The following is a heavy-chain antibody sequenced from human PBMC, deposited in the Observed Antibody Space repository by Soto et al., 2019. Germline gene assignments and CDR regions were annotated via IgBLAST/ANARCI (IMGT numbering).Heavy chain of an antibody. V-gene: IGHV4-39*07. CDR2: IYYSGST. Sequence: SETLSLTCTVSGGSISSSSYYWGWIRQPQGKGLEWIGSIYYSGSTYYTPSLKSRVTISVDTSKNQFSLKLSSVTAADTAVYYCAASCVGCGGFNYYGMDVWGQGTTVTVSS. CDR3: AASCVGCGGFNYYGMDV. J-gene: IGHJ6*02. CDR1: GGSISSSSYY. D-gene: IGHD2-21*01.